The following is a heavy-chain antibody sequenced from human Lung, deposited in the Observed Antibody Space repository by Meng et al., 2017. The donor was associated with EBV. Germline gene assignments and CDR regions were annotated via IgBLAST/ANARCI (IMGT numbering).Heavy chain of an antibody. CDR1: GYTFTSHA. CDR3: ARDSPLDGYSLLDY. Sequence: QVRLVQSGSELRKPGASVTVSCKASGYTFTSHAINWARQTPGQGLEWMGWIITDTGVPTYDQAFTGRFVFSLDTSVSTAYLQINSLRADDTAVYYCARDSPLDGYSLLDYWGQGTLVTVSS. J-gene: IGHJ4*02. V-gene: IGHV7-4-1*02. CDR2: IITDTGVP. D-gene: IGHD5-24*01.